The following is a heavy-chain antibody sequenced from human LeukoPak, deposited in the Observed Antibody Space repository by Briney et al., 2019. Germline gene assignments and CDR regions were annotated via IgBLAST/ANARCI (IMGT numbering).Heavy chain of an antibody. Sequence: GASVKVSCKASGGTFSSYAISWVRQAPGQGLEWMGRIIPILGIANYAQKFQGRVTITADKSTGTAYMELSSLRSEDTAVYYCARVGRFYYDSSGYLFDYWGQGTLVTVSS. J-gene: IGHJ4*02. CDR3: ARVGRFYYDSSGYLFDY. D-gene: IGHD3-22*01. CDR2: IIPILGIA. CDR1: GGTFSSYA. V-gene: IGHV1-69*04.